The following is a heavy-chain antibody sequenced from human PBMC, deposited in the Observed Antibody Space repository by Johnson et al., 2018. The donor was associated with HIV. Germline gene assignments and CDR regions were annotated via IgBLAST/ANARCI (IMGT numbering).Heavy chain of an antibody. J-gene: IGHJ3*02. CDR1: GFTFSSYA. Sequence: EVQLVESGGGVVQPGRSLRLSCAASGFTFSSYAMHWVRQAPGKGLEWVSRVNSDGSSLSYADSVKGRFTISRDNAKNTLYLQMNSLRAEDTAVFYCARDAKVGYGDAFDIWGQGTMVTVSS. CDR3: ARDAKVGYGDAFDI. CDR2: VNSDGSSL. D-gene: IGHD5-12*01. V-gene: IGHV3-74*01.